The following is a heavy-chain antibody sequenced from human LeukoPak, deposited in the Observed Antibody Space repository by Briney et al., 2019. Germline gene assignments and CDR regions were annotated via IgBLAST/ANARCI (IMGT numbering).Heavy chain of an antibody. J-gene: IGHJ6*02. CDR2: TYYTSKWFN. CDR1: GDGVSRNSAA. CDR3: ARGRHFYYGMDV. Sequence: SQTLSLTCAISGDGVSRNSAAWNWIRQSPSRGLEWLGRTYYTSKWFNDYAVSLRSRITVNPDTSKNQFSLQLSSVTPEDTAVYYCARGRHFYYGMDVWGQGTTVTVS. V-gene: IGHV6-1*01. D-gene: IGHD3-3*02.